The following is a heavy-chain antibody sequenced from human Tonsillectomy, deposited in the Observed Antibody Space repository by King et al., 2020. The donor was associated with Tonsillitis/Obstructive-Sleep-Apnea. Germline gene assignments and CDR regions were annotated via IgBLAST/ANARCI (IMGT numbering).Heavy chain of an antibody. CDR2: FDPEDGET. D-gene: IGHD1-26*01. J-gene: IGHJ6*02. CDR1: GYTLTDLS. CDR3: ATERFVGSYRGHYGMDV. V-gene: IGHV1-24*01. Sequence: QLVQSGAEVKKPGASVKVSCKVSGYTLTDLSMHWVRQAPGKGLEWMGGFDPEDGETIYVQKFQGRVTMTEDTSTDIAYMELSSLRFEDTAIYYCATERFVGSYRGHYGMDVWGQGTTVTVSS.